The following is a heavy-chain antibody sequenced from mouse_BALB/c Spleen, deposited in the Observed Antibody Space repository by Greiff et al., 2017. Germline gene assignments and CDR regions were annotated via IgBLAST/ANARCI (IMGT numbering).Heavy chain of an antibody. CDR2: IDPANGNT. V-gene: IGHV14-3*02. CDR3: ARRENYRSIFAY. CDR1: GFNIKDTY. J-gene: IGHJ3*01. D-gene: IGHD2-14*01. Sequence: VHVKQSGAELVKPGASVKLSCTASGFNIKDTYMHWVKQRPEQGLEWIGRIDPANGNTKYDPKFQGKATITADTSSNTAYLQLSSLTSEDTAVYYCARRENYRSIFAYWGQGTLVTVSA.